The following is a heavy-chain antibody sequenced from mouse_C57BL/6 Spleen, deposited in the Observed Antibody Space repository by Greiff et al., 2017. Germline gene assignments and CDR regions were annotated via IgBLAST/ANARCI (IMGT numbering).Heavy chain of an antibody. Sequence: QVQLQQSGAELVRPGASVKLSCKASGYTFTDYYINWVKQRPGQGLEWIARIYPGSGNTYYNEKFKGKATLTAEKSSSTAYMQLSSLTSEDSAVYFCARVSILFITTVEYFDYWGQGTTLTVSS. D-gene: IGHD1-1*01. CDR1: GYTFTDYY. CDR3: ARVSILFITTVEYFDY. V-gene: IGHV1-76*01. J-gene: IGHJ2*01. CDR2: IYPGSGNT.